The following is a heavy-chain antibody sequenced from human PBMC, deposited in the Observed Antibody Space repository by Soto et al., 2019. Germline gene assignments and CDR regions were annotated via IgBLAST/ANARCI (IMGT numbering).Heavy chain of an antibody. J-gene: IGHJ5*02. V-gene: IGHV3-30*18. CDR3: AKDHRIDNGDYVNWFDP. CDR2: ISYDGSNK. D-gene: IGHD4-17*01. Sequence: QVQLVESGGGVVQPGRSLRLSCAASGFTFSSYGMHWVRQAPGKGLEWVAVISYDGSNKYYADSVKGRFTISRDNSKNTLYLQMNSLRAEDTAVYYCAKDHRIDNGDYVNWFDPWGQGTLVTVSS. CDR1: GFTFSSYG.